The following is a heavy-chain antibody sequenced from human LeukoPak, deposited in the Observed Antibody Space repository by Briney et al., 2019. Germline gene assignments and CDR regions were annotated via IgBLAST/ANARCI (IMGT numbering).Heavy chain of an antibody. V-gene: IGHV1-8*01. CDR2: MNPNSGNT. Sequence: ASVKVSCKASGYTFTSYDINWVRQATGQGLEWMGWMNPNSGNTGYAQKFQGRVTMTRNTSINTAYMEVSSLRSEDTAVYYCARVASTGTFRDYWGQGTLVTVSS. D-gene: IGHD1-1*01. J-gene: IGHJ4*02. CDR3: ARVASTGTFRDY. CDR1: GYTFTSYD.